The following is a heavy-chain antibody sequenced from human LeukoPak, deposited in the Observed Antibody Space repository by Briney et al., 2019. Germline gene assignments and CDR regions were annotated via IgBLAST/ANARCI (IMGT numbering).Heavy chain of an antibody. J-gene: IGHJ4*02. CDR2: ISGSGGST. V-gene: IGHV3-23*01. Sequence: GGSLRLSCAASGFTFSSYAMSWVRQAPGKGLEWVSAISGSGGSTYYADSVKGRFTISRDNAKNSLYLEMSSLRAEDTAVYYCARETVFGVVIPTYYFDYWGQGTLVTVSS. CDR1: GFTFSSYA. D-gene: IGHD3-3*01. CDR3: ARETVFGVVIPTYYFDY.